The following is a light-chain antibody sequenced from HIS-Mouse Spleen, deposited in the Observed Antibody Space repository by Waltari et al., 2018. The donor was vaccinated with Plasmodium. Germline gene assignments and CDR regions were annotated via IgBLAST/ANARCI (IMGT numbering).Light chain of an antibody. CDR1: QSISSR. CDR3: QQYNSDSWT. Sequence: DIQMTQSPSTLSASVGDRVTITCRASQSISSRLAWYQQKPRKAPKLLIYKASSLERGVPSRCSGSGSGTEFTLTISSLQPDDCATYYCQQYNSDSWTFGQGTKVKIK. V-gene: IGKV1-5*03. J-gene: IGKJ1*01. CDR2: KAS.